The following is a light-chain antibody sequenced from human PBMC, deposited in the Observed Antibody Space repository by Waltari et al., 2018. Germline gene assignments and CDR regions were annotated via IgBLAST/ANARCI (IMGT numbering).Light chain of an antibody. Sequence: QSALTQPPSASGSPGQSVTISCTGTSSDVGAYDYVSWYQHHPDKAPKLIIFEVNKWPSGVPDRFSGSESGNTASLTVSGLQAEDEAEYYCSSYAGTDNFVVFGGGTKLTVL. CDR3: SSYAGTDNFVV. CDR1: SSDVGAYDY. V-gene: IGLV2-8*01. CDR2: EVN. J-gene: IGLJ2*01.